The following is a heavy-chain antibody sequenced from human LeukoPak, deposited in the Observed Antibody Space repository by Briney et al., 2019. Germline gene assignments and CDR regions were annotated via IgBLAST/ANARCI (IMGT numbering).Heavy chain of an antibody. V-gene: IGHV1-69*05. CDR1: GGTFSSYA. J-gene: IGHJ3*02. CDR3: AREHKYYDSSGYYYKAFDI. Sequence: SVKVSCKASGGTFSSYAISWVRQAPGQGLEWMGGIIPIFGTANYAQKFQGRVTITTDESTSTAYMELSSLRSEDTAVYYCAREHKYYDSSGYYYKAFDIWSQGTMVTVSS. D-gene: IGHD3-22*01. CDR2: IIPIFGTA.